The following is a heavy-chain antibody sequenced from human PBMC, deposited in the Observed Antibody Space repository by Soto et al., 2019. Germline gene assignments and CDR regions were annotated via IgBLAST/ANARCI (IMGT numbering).Heavy chain of an antibody. CDR2: INPSGDGT. J-gene: IGHJ6*02. V-gene: IGHV1-46*02. Sequence: SVKVLCKAFGYTFNAFYMHWVRPAPGQGREWRGVINPSGDGTSYAQKFQGRVTITRDTSTSTVYMELSSLRSEDTALSYCARVALGYDYADVWGQGTTVTVSS. CDR3: ARVALGYDYADV. D-gene: IGHD4-17*01. CDR1: GYTFNAFY.